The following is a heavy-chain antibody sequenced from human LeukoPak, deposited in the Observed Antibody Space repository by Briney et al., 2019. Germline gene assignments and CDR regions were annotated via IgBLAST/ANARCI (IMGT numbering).Heavy chain of an antibody. D-gene: IGHD2-15*01. V-gene: IGHV3-66*01. CDR2: IYSGGST. Sequence: GGSLRLSCAASGFTVSSNYMSWVRQAPGKGLEWVSVIYSGGSTYYADSVKGRFTISRDNSKNTLYLQMNSLRAEDTAVYYCARGISELVVVAAPYYFDYWGQGTLVTVSS. CDR1: GFTVSSNY. J-gene: IGHJ4*02. CDR3: ARGISELVVVAAPYYFDY.